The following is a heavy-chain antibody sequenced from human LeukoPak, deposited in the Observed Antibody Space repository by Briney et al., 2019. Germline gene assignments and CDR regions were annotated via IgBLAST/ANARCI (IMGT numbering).Heavy chain of an antibody. V-gene: IGHV3-48*03. CDR1: GFTFSSYE. J-gene: IGHJ4*02. Sequence: GGSLRLSCAASGFTFSSYEMNWVRQAPGKGLEWVSYISSSGSTIYYADSVKGRFTISRDNAKNSLYLQMNSLRAEGTAVYYCAGAVVTAQHFDYWGQGTLVTVSS. CDR3: AGAVVTAQHFDY. D-gene: IGHD2-21*02. CDR2: ISSSGSTI.